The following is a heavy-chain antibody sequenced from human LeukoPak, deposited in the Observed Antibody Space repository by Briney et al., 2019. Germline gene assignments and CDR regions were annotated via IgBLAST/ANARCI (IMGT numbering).Heavy chain of an antibody. J-gene: IGHJ6*02. Sequence: GGSLRLSCAVSGFTFDDYAMHWVRQVSGKGLEWVSGISWNSGSIGYADSVKGRFTISRDSAKNSLYLQMNSLRAEDTALYYCAKDIEAAGMDGMDVWGQGTTVTVSS. CDR1: GFTFDDYA. CDR3: AKDIEAAGMDGMDV. CDR2: ISWNSGSI. D-gene: IGHD6-13*01. V-gene: IGHV3-9*01.